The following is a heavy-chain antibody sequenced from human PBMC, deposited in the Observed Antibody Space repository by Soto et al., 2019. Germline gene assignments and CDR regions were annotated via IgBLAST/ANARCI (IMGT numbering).Heavy chain of an antibody. J-gene: IGHJ6*02. V-gene: IGHV4-30-2*01. Sequence: QLQLQESGSGLVKPSQTLSLTCAVSGGSISSGGYSWSWIRQPPGKGLEWIGYIYHSGSTYYNPSLKRRVTISVDRSKNQFSLKLSSVTAADTAVYYCARRRVFPYYYGMDVWGQGTTVTVSS. CDR3: ARRRVFPYYYGMDV. D-gene: IGHD2-21*01. CDR1: GGSISSGGYS. CDR2: IYHSGST.